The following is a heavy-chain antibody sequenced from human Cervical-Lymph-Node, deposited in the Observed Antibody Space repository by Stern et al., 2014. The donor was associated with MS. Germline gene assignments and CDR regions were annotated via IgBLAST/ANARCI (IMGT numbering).Heavy chain of an antibody. CDR2: ISSSSSTI. D-gene: IGHD6-13*01. V-gene: IGHV3-48*02. Sequence: VQLVESGGGLVQPGGSLRLSCTASGFTFSNYAMNWVRQAPGKGLEWVAYISSSSSTIYYAGSVKGRFTISRDNAKNSLYLQMNSLRDEDTSVYYCARDGASSWYAGPPADYWGQGTLVTVSS. J-gene: IGHJ4*02. CDR3: ARDGASSWYAGPPADY. CDR1: GFTFSNYA.